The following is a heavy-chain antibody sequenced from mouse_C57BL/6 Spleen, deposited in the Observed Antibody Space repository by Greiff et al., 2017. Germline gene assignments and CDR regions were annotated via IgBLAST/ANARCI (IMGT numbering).Heavy chain of an antibody. CDR3: ARNSNYYFDY. CDR2: ISYDGSN. V-gene: IGHV3-6*01. Sequence: EVKLMESGPGLVKPSQSLSLTCSVTGYSITSGYYWNWIRQFPGNQLEWMGYISYDGSNNYNPSLKNRISITRDTSKNQFFLKLNSVTTEDTATYYCARNSNYYFDYWGQGTTLTVSS. D-gene: IGHD2-5*01. CDR1: GYSITSGYY. J-gene: IGHJ2*01.